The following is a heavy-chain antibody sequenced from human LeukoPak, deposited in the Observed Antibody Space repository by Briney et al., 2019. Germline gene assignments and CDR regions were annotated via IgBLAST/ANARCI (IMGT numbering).Heavy chain of an antibody. D-gene: IGHD4-17*01. CDR2: ISPDGITT. CDR3: TRDRTTVTLFDY. J-gene: IGHJ4*02. V-gene: IGHV3-74*01. Sequence: PGGSLRLSCAASGFTFTSYWIHWVRQTPGKGLVWVSAISPDGITTRYADYVKGRITISRDNAKNTVYLQMNSLRGEDTAVYYCTRDRTTVTLFDYWGQGTLVTVSS. CDR1: GFTFTSYW.